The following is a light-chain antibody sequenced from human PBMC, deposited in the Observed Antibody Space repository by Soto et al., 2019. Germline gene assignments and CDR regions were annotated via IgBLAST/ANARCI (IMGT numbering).Light chain of an antibody. CDR1: QSVSNNY. CDR3: QHYNSYSEA. CDR2: GAS. J-gene: IGKJ1*01. V-gene: IGKV3-20*01. Sequence: EIVLTPSPGTLSLSSGERATLSCRASQSVSNNYLAWYQQKPGQAPRLLIYGASNRATGIPDRFSGSGSGTEFTLTISSLQPDDFATYYCQHYNSYSEAFGQGTKVDI.